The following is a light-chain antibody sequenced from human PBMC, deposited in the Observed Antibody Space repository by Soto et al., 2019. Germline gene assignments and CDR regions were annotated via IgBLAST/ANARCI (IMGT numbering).Light chain of an antibody. V-gene: IGLV1-40*01. CDR1: SSNIGAGYD. J-gene: IGLJ2*01. CDR2: GNS. Sequence: QSVLTQPPSVSGAPGQRVTISCTGSSSNIGAGYDVHWYQQLPGTAPKLLIYGNSNRPSGVPDRFSGSKSGTSASLVITGLQAEDEADYYCQSYDSSLRVVFGGGPKVTVL. CDR3: QSYDSSLRVV.